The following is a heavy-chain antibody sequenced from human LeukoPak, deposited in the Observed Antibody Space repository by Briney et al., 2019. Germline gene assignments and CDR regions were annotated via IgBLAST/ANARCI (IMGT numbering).Heavy chain of an antibody. CDR1: GGSFSGYY. D-gene: IGHD5-24*01. J-gene: IGHJ4*02. Sequence: SETLSLTCAIYGGSFSGYYWSWIRQHPGKGLEWIGYIYYSGSTYYNPSLKSRVTISVDTSKNQFSLKLSSVTAADTAVYYCARGVRWLQLSYFDYWGQGTLVTVSS. CDR2: IYYSGST. V-gene: IGHV4-31*11. CDR3: ARGVRWLQLSYFDY.